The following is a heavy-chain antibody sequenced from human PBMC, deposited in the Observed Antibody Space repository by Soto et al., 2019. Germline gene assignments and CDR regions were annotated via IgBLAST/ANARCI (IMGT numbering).Heavy chain of an antibody. Sequence: SETLSLTCTVSGGSISSYYWSWIQQPPGKGLEWIGYIYYSGSTNYNPSLKSRVTISVDTSKNQFSLKLSSVTAVDTAVYYCARDQGGGYGFVDFQHWGQGTLVTVSS. J-gene: IGHJ1*01. D-gene: IGHD5-12*01. CDR1: GGSISSYY. CDR3: ARDQGGGYGFVDFQH. V-gene: IGHV4-59*01. CDR2: IYYSGST.